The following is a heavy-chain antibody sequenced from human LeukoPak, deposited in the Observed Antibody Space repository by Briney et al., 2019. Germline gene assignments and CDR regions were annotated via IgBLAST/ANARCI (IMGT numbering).Heavy chain of an antibody. CDR1: GFTFSSYG. J-gene: IGHJ6*03. CDR3: AKGGGVILSLRRLQSRPGPDYYYYMDV. D-gene: IGHD2-15*01. Sequence: PGGSLRLSCAASGFTFSSYGMHWVRQAPGKGLEWVAVISYDGSNKYYADSVKGRFTISRDNSKNTLYLQMNSLRAEDTAVYYCAKGGGVILSLRRLQSRPGPDYYYYMDVWGKGTTVTVSS. V-gene: IGHV3-30*18. CDR2: ISYDGSNK.